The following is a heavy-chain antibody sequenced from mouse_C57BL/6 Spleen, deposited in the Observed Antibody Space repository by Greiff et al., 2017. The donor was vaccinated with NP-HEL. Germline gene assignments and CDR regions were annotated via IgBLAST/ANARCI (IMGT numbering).Heavy chain of an antibody. CDR1: GYTFTSYW. D-gene: IGHD1-2*01. V-gene: IGHV1-50*01. J-gene: IGHJ3*01. CDR3: ASGVTTAVEAY. CDR2: IDPSDSYT. Sequence: VQLQQSGAELVKPGASVKLSCKASGYTFTSYWMQWVKQRPGQGLEWIGEIDPSDSYTNYNQKFKGKATLTVDTSSSTAYMQLSSLTSEDSAVYYGASGVTTAVEAYWGQGTLVTVSA.